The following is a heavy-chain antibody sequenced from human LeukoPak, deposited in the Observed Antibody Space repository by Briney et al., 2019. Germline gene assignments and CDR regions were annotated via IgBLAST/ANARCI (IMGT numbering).Heavy chain of an antibody. CDR1: GSSFTSYW. CDR3: ARHLLPPGGSYYFDF. D-gene: IGHD1-26*01. CDR2: IYPGDSDI. Sequence: GESLKISCWDSGSSFTSYWNGWVRQMLGKGLEWMGIIYPGDSDIRYSPSFQGQVTISADKSISTAYLQWSSLRASDTAIYYCARHLLPPGGSYYFDFWGQGTLVTVSS. J-gene: IGHJ4*02. V-gene: IGHV5-51*01.